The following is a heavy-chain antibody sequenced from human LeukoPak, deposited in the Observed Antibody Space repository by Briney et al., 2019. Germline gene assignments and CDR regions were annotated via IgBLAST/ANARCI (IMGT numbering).Heavy chain of an antibody. J-gene: IGHJ5*02. CDR2: INHSGST. CDR3: ARRDYGSGSYHIGSRGYNWFDP. D-gene: IGHD3-10*01. CDR1: GGSFSGYC. V-gene: IGHV4-34*01. Sequence: PSETLSLTCAVYGGSFSGYCWSWIRQPPGKGLEWVGEINHSGSTNYNPSLKSRVTISVDTSKNQFSLKLSSVTAADTAVYYCARRDYGSGSYHIGSRGYNWFDPWGQGTLVTVSS.